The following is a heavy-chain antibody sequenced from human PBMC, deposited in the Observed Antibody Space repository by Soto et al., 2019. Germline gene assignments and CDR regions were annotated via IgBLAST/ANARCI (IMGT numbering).Heavy chain of an antibody. J-gene: IGHJ6*02. CDR3: AKLGGTIFGVVTPIAGMDV. D-gene: IGHD3-3*01. CDR1: GFTFSSYA. Sequence: PGGSLRRSCAVSGFTFSSYAMSWVRQAPGQGLEWVSAISGSGGSTYYADSVKGRFTISRDNSKNTLYLQMNSLRAEDTAVYYCAKLGGTIFGVVTPIAGMDVWGQGTTVTVSS. V-gene: IGHV3-23*01. CDR2: ISGSGGST.